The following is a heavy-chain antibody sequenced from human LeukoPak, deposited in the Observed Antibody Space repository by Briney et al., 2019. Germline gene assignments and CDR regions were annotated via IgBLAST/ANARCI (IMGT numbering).Heavy chain of an antibody. CDR2: ISSDSNDI. J-gene: IGHJ4*02. CDR3: VRGSSGYPDY. Sequence: GGSLRLSCAASGFTFTSYTLNWVRQAPGQGLEWVSSISSDSNDIYYADSVKGRFTVSRDNAKNSLFLQMSSLRAEDTAVYYCVRGSSGYPDYWGQGTLVTVSS. CDR1: GFTFTSYT. D-gene: IGHD3-22*01. V-gene: IGHV3-21*01.